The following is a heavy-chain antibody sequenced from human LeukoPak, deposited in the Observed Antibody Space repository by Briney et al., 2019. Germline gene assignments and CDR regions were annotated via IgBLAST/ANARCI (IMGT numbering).Heavy chain of an antibody. Sequence: ASVKVSCKASGYTFTSYYMHWVRQAPGQGLEWMGIINPSGGSTSYAQKFQGRVTMTRDTSTSTVYMELRSPRSEDTAVYYCAREGPRITIFGVVPTRKNNWFDPWGQGTLVTVSS. J-gene: IGHJ5*02. D-gene: IGHD3-3*01. V-gene: IGHV1-46*01. CDR3: AREGPRITIFGVVPTRKNNWFDP. CDR2: INPSGGST. CDR1: GYTFTSYY.